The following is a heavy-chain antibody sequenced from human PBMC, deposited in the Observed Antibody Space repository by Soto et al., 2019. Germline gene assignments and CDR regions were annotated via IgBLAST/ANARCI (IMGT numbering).Heavy chain of an antibody. CDR1: GFTFSSYS. J-gene: IGHJ5*02. CDR3: ARDQYYYDSSGYYDH. CDR2: ISSSSSYI. D-gene: IGHD3-22*01. Sequence: PGGSLRLSCAASGFTFSSYSMNWVRQAPGKGLEWVSSISSSSSYIYYADSVKGRFTISRDNAKNSLYLQMNSLRAEDTAVYYCARDQYYYDSSGYYDHWGQGTLVTVSS. V-gene: IGHV3-21*01.